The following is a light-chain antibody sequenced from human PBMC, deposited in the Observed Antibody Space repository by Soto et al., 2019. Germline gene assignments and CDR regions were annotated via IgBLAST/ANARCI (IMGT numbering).Light chain of an antibody. Sequence: IQLTQSPSSLSASIGDRVTITCRASQDIASYLAWYQQKPGNAPKLLIYAASTLHSGVPSRFSGSGSGTDFTLTISSLQPEDFATYYCQHLHNYPLTFGGGTKVEIK. CDR3: QHLHNYPLT. J-gene: IGKJ4*01. CDR1: QDIASY. V-gene: IGKV1-9*01. CDR2: AAS.